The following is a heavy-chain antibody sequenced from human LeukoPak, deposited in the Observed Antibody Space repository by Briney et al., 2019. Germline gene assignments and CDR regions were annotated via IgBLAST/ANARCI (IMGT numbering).Heavy chain of an antibody. CDR3: ARPPYGGVDY. CDR2: IYSGGSI. Sequence: GGSLRLSCAASGLTVSSYMSWVRQAPGKGLEWVSVIYSGGSIYYADSVKGKFTIYRDKSKNTLYRQMNSLRAEDTAVYYCARPPYGGVDYWGQGTLVTVSS. D-gene: IGHD4-23*01. J-gene: IGHJ4*02. CDR1: GLTVSSY. V-gene: IGHV3-66*04.